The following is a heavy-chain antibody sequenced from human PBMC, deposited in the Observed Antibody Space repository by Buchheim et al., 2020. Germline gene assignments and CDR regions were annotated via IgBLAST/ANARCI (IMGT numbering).Heavy chain of an antibody. CDR2: IDPSDSYT. Sequence: EVQLVQSGAEVKKPGESLRISCKGSEYSFTSYWISWVRQMPGKGLEWMGRIDPSDSYTNYSPSFQGHVPISADKSISTAYPQWSSLKASDTAMYYCASIGGSHSSGHQNFDYWGQGTL. CDR1: EYSFTSYW. V-gene: IGHV5-10-1*03. J-gene: IGHJ4*02. D-gene: IGHD6-19*01. CDR3: ASIGGSHSSGHQNFDY.